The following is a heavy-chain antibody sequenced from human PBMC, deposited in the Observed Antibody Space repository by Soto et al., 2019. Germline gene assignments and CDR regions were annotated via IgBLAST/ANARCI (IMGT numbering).Heavy chain of an antibody. Sequence: SETLSLTCTVSGGSTSSDNYWSWIRQPPGKGLEWIGHIYYSGNTDYNPSLKSRLAISIDTSKNQFSLKLISVTAADTAVYFCAREGGESSDGLYYFDSWGQGSLVTVSS. CDR3: AREGGESSDGLYYFDS. D-gene: IGHD3-16*01. V-gene: IGHV4-30-4*01. CDR2: IYYSGNT. CDR1: GGSTSSDNY. J-gene: IGHJ4*02.